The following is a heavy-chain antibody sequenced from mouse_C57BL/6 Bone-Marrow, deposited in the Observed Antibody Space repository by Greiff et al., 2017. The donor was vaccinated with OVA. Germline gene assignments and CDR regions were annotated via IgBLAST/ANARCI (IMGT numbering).Heavy chain of an antibody. D-gene: IGHD2-4*01. CDR2: INPSNGGT. CDR3: ARQHDYYWYFDV. Sequence: QVQLQQSGTELVKPGASVKLSCKASGYTFTSYWMHWVKQRPGQGLEWIGNINPSNGGTNYNEKFKSKATLTVDKSSSTAYMQLSSLTSEDSAVYDCARQHDYYWYFDVWGTGTTVTVSS. V-gene: IGHV1-53*01. J-gene: IGHJ1*03. CDR1: GYTFTSYW.